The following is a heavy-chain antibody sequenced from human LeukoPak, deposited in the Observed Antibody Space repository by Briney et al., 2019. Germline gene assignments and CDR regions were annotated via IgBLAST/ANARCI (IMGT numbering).Heavy chain of an antibody. Sequence: SETLSLTCAASGYSISSGYYWGWIRQPPGKGLEWIGSIYHSGSTYYNPSLKSRVTISVDTSKNQFSLKLSSVTAADTAVYYCARGVAVAGGFDYWGQGTLVTVSS. J-gene: IGHJ4*02. D-gene: IGHD6-19*01. CDR1: GYSISSGYY. CDR2: IYHSGST. CDR3: ARGVAVAGGFDY. V-gene: IGHV4-38-2*01.